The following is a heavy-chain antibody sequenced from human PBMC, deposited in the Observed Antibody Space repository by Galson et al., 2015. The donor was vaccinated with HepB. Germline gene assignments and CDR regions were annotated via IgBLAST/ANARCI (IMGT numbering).Heavy chain of an antibody. D-gene: IGHD2-2*02. Sequence: SLRLSCAASGFTFSSYAMGWVRQAPGKGLEYVSAMSGNTGDTYYADSVKGRFTISRDNSKNTLYLQMNSLRAEDTAVYYCSKRGPGYCSSTTCYKSFDYWGQGTQVTGSS. CDR1: GFTFSSYA. CDR3: SKRGPGYCSSTTCYKSFDY. V-gene: IGHV3-23*01. CDR2: MSGNTGDT. J-gene: IGHJ4*02.